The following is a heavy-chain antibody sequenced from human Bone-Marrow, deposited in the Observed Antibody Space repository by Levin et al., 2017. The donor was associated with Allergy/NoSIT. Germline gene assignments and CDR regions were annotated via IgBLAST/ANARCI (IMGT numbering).Heavy chain of an antibody. CDR3: ARAVGVASEPDY. J-gene: IGHJ4*02. Sequence: GGSLRLSCATSGFSFSGYGMHWVRQAQGKGLEWVAVIWNDGSRHYYADSVMGRFTISRDTPKNTLYLQMNSLRDDDTAMYFCARAVGVASEPDYWGQGTLVTVSS. CDR1: GFSFSGYG. CDR2: IWNDGSRH. V-gene: IGHV3-33*01. D-gene: IGHD1-26*01.